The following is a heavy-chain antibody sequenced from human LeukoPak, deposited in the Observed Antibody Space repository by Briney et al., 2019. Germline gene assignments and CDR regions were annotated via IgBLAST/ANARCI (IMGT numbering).Heavy chain of an antibody. CDR3: ARGGEQQLLRD. Sequence: SETLSLTCTVSGGSISSYYWSWIRQPPGKGLEWIGYIYYSGSTNYNPSLKSRVTISVDTSTNQFSLKLSSVTAADTDVYYCARGGEQQLLRDWGQGTLVIVSS. V-gene: IGHV4-59*01. D-gene: IGHD6-13*01. J-gene: IGHJ4*02. CDR1: GGSISSYY. CDR2: IYYSGST.